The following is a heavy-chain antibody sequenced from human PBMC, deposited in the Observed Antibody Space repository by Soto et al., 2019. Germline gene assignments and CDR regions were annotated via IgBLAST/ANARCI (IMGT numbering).Heavy chain of an antibody. CDR2: IIPILGIA. D-gene: IGHD2-2*01. J-gene: IGHJ6*03. CDR3: ARAVGYCSSTSCPEDYYYMDV. CDR1: GGTFSSYT. Sequence: QVQLVQSGAEVKKPGSSVKVSCKASGGTFSSYTISWVRQAPGQGLEWMGRIIPILGIANYAQKFQGRVTSTADKATSTAYLELSSLRSEDTAVYYCARAVGYCSSTSCPEDYYYMDVWGKGTTVTVSS. V-gene: IGHV1-69*02.